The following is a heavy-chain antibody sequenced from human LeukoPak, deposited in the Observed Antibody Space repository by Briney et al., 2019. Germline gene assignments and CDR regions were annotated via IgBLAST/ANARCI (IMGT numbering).Heavy chain of an antibody. D-gene: IGHD4/OR15-4a*01. V-gene: IGHV4-39*01. J-gene: IGHJ4*02. Sequence: SETLSLTCTVSGGSISSSNYYWGWIRQPPGKGLEWIGSIYYSGSTYYNPSLKSRVTISVDTSKNQFSLKLSSVTAAGTAVYYCARLLSGSPDYWGQGILVTVSS. CDR2: IYYSGST. CDR3: ARLLSGSPDY. CDR1: GGSISSSNYY.